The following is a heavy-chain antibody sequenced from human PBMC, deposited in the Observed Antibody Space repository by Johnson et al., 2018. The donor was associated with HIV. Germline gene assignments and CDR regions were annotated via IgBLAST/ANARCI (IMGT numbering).Heavy chain of an antibody. Sequence: AQLVESGGGLVQPGGSLRLSCAASGFTFSSYAMSWVRQAPWKGLEWVSAISGSGGSTYYADSVKGRFTISRDNAKNSLYLQMNSLRAEDTALYYCARVGWLPDAFDIWGQGTMVTVSS. CDR3: ARVGWLPDAFDI. J-gene: IGHJ3*02. CDR2: ISGSGGST. CDR1: GFTFSSYA. V-gene: IGHV3-23*04. D-gene: IGHD5-24*01.